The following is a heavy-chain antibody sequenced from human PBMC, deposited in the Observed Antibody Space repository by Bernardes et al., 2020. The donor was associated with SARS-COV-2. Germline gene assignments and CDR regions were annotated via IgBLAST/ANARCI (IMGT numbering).Heavy chain of an antibody. D-gene: IGHD2-21*02. CDR1: GFTFDDYG. Sequence: GGSLRLSCAASGFTFDDYGMSWVRQAPGKGLEWVSGINWNGGSTGYADSVKGRFTISRDNAKNSLYLQMNSLRAEDTALYHCARDGRAIVVVTAPGSDAFDIWGQGTMVTVSS. CDR3: ARDGRAIVVVTAPGSDAFDI. V-gene: IGHV3-20*01. J-gene: IGHJ3*02. CDR2: INWNGGST.